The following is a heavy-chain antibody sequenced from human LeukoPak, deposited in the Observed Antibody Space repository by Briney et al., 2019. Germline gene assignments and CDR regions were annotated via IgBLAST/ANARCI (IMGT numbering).Heavy chain of an antibody. CDR1: GVSISSTSYY. D-gene: IGHD3-22*01. V-gene: IGHV4-39*07. CDR2: INYSGDT. J-gene: IGHJ4*02. CDR3: ATHNYLNSGLRDY. Sequence: SETLSLTCTVSGVSISSTSYYWGWIRQPPGRGLQWIGIINYSGDTYYNPSLKSRVTISIDTSKNQFSLKVYSVTAADTAIYYCATHNYLNSGLRDYWGQGTLVTVSS.